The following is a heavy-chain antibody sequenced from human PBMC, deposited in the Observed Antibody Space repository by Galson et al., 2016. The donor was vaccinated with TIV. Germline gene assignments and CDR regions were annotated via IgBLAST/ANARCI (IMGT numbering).Heavy chain of an antibody. V-gene: IGHV3-23*01. J-gene: IGHJ4*02. CDR2: IRGGSYSL. Sequence: SLRLSCAASGFNFRSYAMNWVRQAPGKGLEWVSLIRGGSYSLNYADSVKGRFTISRDDAKNTLSLQMNSLRAEDTATYYCAIDPDGAYYYDSGSYYKDHWGQGTLVTVSS. D-gene: IGHD3-10*01. CDR1: GFNFRSYA. CDR3: AIDPDGAYYYDSGSYYKDH.